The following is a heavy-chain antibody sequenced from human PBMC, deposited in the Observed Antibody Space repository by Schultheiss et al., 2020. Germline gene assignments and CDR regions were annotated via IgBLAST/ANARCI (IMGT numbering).Heavy chain of an antibody. CDR3: ARGSTRSGMDF. D-gene: IGHD5-24*01. CDR2: INHSGST. V-gene: IGHV4-34*01. J-gene: IGHJ6*02. Sequence: GSLRLSCAVYGGSFSGYYWSWIRQPPGKGLEWIGEINHSGSTNNNPSLKSRVTISVDMSKNQFSLKLSSVTAADTAVYYCARGSTRSGMDFWGQGTTVTVSS. CDR1: GGSFSGYY.